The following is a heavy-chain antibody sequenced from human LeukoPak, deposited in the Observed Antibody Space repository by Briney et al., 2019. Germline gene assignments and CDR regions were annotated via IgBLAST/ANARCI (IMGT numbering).Heavy chain of an antibody. CDR2: IKSKTDGGTT. CDR1: GFTFSNAW. Sequence: PGGSLRLSCAASGFTFSNAWMSWVRQAPGKGLEWVGRIKSKTDGGTTDYAAPVKGRFTISRDNSKNTLYLQMNSLRAEDTAVYYCAKEQWLGGDEMDAFDIWGQGTMVTVSS. CDR3: AKEQWLGGDEMDAFDI. V-gene: IGHV3-15*01. J-gene: IGHJ3*02. D-gene: IGHD6-19*01.